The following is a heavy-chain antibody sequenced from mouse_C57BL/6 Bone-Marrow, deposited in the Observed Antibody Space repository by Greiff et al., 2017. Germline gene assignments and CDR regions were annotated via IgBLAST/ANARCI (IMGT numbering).Heavy chain of an antibody. CDR1: GFNIKDDY. V-gene: IGHV14-4*01. D-gene: IGHD1-1*01. Sequence: EVQLQQSGAELVRPGASVKLSCTASGFNIKDDYMHWVKQRPEQGLEWIGWIDPENGDTEYASKFQGQATITADTSSNTAYLQLSSLTSEDTAVYYCTTYYYGYYFDYWGQGTTLTVSS. CDR2: IDPENGDT. CDR3: TTYYYGYYFDY. J-gene: IGHJ2*01.